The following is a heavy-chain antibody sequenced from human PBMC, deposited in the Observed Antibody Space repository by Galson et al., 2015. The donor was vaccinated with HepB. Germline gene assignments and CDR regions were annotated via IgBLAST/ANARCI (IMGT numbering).Heavy chain of an antibody. CDR3: ASPRAPYSSSWSHAFDI. CDR1: GLTFSSYG. D-gene: IGHD6-13*01. V-gene: IGHV3-30*03. J-gene: IGHJ3*02. Sequence: SLRLSCAASGLTFSSYGMHWVRQAPGKGLEWVAVISYDGSNKYYADSVKGRFTISRDNSKNTLYLQMNSLRAEDTAVYYCASPRAPYSSSWSHAFDIWGQGTMVTVSS. CDR2: ISYDGSNK.